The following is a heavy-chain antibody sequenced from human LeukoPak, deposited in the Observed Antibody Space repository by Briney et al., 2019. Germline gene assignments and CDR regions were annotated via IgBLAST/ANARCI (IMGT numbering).Heavy chain of an antibody. CDR2: INTSGST. CDR1: GDSISSYY. Sequence: SETLSLTCTVSGDSISSYYWTWIRQSAGKGLEWIGRINTSGSTNYNPSLRSRVTMSVNTSKNQFSLNLTSVTAADTAVYSCAREGGDPRWLDPWGQGTLVTVSS. D-gene: IGHD6-25*01. V-gene: IGHV4-4*07. J-gene: IGHJ5*02. CDR3: AREGGDPRWLDP.